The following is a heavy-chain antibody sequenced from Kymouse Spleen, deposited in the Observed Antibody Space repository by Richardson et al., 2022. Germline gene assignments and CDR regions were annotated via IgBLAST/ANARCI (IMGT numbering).Heavy chain of an antibody. CDR1: GFTFDDYA. Sequence: EVQLVESGGGLVQPGRSLRLSCAASGFTFDDYAMHWVRQAPGKGLEWVSGISWNSGSIGYADSVKGRFTISRDNAKNSLYLQMNSLRAEDTALYYCAKDITMVRGVLLLLRYGRLGPRDHGHRLL. D-gene: IGHD3-10*01. CDR3: AKDITMVRGVLLLLRYGR. V-gene: IGHV3-9*01. J-gene: IGHJ6*02. CDR2: ISWNSGSI.